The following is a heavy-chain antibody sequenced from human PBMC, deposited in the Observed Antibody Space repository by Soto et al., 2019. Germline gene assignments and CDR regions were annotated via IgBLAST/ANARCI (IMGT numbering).Heavy chain of an antibody. J-gene: IGHJ4*02. D-gene: IGHD6-19*01. V-gene: IGHV3-73*01. Sequence: EVQLVESGGGLVQPGGSLKLSCAASGFTFSVSAIHWVRQASGKGLEWIGRIRSQANNYATAYAASLKGRFTISRDDSRNTAYLPMNSLKTEDTAVYYCTSPYSSDWYEKDYWGQGTLVTVSS. CDR3: TSPYSSDWYEKDY. CDR2: IRSQANNYAT. CDR1: GFTFSVSA.